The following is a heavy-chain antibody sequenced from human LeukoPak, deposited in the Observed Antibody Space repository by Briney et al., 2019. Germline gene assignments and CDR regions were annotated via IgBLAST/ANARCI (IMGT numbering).Heavy chain of an antibody. D-gene: IGHD3-9*01. CDR2: ISGSGGST. CDR1: GFTFSSYA. J-gene: IGHJ6*03. Sequence: GGSLRLSCAASGFTFSSYAMSWVRQAPGKGLEWVSAISGSGGSTYYADSVKGRFTITRDNSKNTLYLQMNSLRAEDTAVYYCAKDSIRYFGPMDVWGKGTTVTVSS. V-gene: IGHV3-23*01. CDR3: AKDSIRYFGPMDV.